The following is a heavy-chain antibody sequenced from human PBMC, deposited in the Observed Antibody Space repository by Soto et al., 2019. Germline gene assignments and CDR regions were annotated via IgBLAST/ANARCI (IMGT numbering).Heavy chain of an antibody. J-gene: IGHJ4*02. Sequence: GGSLRLSCATSGFTFSDYYMSWIRQAPGKGLEWISYISGSGGTIYYADSVKGRFTISRDTANNSLYLQMNSLRAEDTAVYFCARVKTGTYFEYWGQGTLVTVSS. CDR3: ARVKTGTYFEY. D-gene: IGHD1-1*01. V-gene: IGHV3-11*01. CDR2: ISGSGGTI. CDR1: GFTFSDYY.